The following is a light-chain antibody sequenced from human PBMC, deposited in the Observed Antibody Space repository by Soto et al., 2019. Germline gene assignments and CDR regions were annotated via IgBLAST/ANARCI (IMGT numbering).Light chain of an antibody. CDR1: SNEVGSYNL. CDR3: CSYAGSSTYV. J-gene: IGLJ1*01. CDR2: EVS. Sequence: QSVLTQPASVSGSPGQSITISCTGTSNEVGSYNLVSWYQQHPGKAPKLMIYEVSKRPSGVSNRFSGSKSGNTASLTISGLQAGDEADYYCCSYAGSSTYVFGTGTKVTVL. V-gene: IGLV2-23*02.